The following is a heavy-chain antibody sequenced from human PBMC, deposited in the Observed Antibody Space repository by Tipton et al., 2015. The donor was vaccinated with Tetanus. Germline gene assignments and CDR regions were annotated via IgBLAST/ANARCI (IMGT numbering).Heavy chain of an antibody. Sequence: QLVQSGAEMKKPGASVKVSCKASGYTFTGYYIYWVRQAPGQGLEWMGWIDPNSCGTVYAQKFQGRVTMTRDTSISTAYMELRSLRSDDTGVYYCARDRGDYIYYGMDVWGPGTTVTVS. D-gene: IGHD3-22*01. CDR2: IDPNSCGT. V-gene: IGHV1-2*02. J-gene: IGHJ6*02. CDR3: ARDRGDYIYYGMDV. CDR1: GYTFTGYY.